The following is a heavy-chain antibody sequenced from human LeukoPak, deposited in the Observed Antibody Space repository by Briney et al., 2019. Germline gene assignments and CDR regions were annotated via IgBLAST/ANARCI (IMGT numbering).Heavy chain of an antibody. CDR2: IRYDGTKK. J-gene: IGHJ4*02. CDR3: ARDFDDVNGDFYYIPDF. CDR1: GFQFSRNG. V-gene: IGHV3-30*02. D-gene: IGHD3-10*02. Sequence: PGGSLRLSCAASGFQFSRNGMHWVRQAPGKGLKWVAFIRYDGTKKFYGDSVRGRFTISRDNSKNTLYLEMNSLRHEDTAVYSCARDFDDVNGDFYYIPDFWGQGTLVTVSS.